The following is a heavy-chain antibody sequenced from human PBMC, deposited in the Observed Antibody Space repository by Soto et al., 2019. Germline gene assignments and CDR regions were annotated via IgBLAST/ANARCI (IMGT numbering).Heavy chain of an antibody. Sequence: QEHLMESGGGLVQPGGSLRLSCAGSGFIFSDYYITWIRRAPGKGLEWVSYINTLRSAIYYADSVKGRFTISRDNAKNSVYLQMNSLRAEDTAVYYCARRLQWQLRPLDSWGRGTLVTVSS. V-gene: IGHV3-11*01. CDR2: INTLRSAI. D-gene: IGHD6-19*01. J-gene: IGHJ4*02. CDR3: ARRLQWQLRPLDS. CDR1: GFIFSDYY.